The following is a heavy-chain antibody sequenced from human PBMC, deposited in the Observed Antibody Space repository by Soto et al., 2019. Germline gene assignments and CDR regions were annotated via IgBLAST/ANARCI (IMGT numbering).Heavy chain of an antibody. V-gene: IGHV3-30-3*01. CDR2: ISYDGSNK. Sequence: QVQLVESGGGVVQPGRSLRLSCAASGFTFSSYAMHWVRQAPGKGLEWVAVISYDGSNKYYADSVEGRFTISRDNSKNTLYLQMNSLRAEDTAVYYCARAGSSSPPYFDYWGQGTLVTVSS. CDR3: ARAGSSSPPYFDY. J-gene: IGHJ4*02. D-gene: IGHD6-6*01. CDR1: GFTFSSYA.